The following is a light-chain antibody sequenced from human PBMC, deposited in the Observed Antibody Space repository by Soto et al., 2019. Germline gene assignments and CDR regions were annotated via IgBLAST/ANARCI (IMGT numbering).Light chain of an antibody. CDR3: QQYGNSHLT. CDR1: QSISSSF. CDR2: GAS. V-gene: IGKV3-20*01. Sequence: EIVLTQSPGILSLSPGERASLSCGASQSISSSFLAWYQQKPGQAPRLLIYGASSRAAGIPDRFSGSGSGTDFTLTISSLEPEDFAVYYCQQYGNSHLTFGGGTKVDIK. J-gene: IGKJ4*01.